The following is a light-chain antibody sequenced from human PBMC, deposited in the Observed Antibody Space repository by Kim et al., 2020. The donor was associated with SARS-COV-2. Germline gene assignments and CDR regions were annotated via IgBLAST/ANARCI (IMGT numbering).Light chain of an antibody. V-gene: IGKV3-11*02. J-gene: IGKJ4*01. CDR2: DAF. CDR1: SVSNY. CDR3: QQRSNWLT. Sequence: SVSNYLAWYQQKPGQAPRLLIYDAFNRATGIPARFSGSGSGRDYTLTISSLEPEDSAVYYCQQRSNWLTFGGGTKVDIK.